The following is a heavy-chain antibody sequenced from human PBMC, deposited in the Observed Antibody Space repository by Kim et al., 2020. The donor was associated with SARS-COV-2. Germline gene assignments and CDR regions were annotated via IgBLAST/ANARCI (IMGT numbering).Heavy chain of an antibody. CDR3: ARDRYGDPPH. V-gene: IGHV3-21*01. J-gene: IGHJ4*02. Sequence: YIDYADSVKGRFTISRDNAKNSLYLQMNSLRAEDTAVYYCARDRYGDPPHWGQGTLVTVSS. D-gene: IGHD4-17*01. CDR2: YI.